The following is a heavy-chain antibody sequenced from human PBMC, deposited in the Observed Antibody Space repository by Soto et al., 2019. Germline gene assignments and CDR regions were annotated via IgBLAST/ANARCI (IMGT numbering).Heavy chain of an antibody. Sequence: QITLKESGPTLVKPTQTLTLTCTFSGFSLSTSGVGVGWIRQPPGKALEWLALIYWDDDKRYSPSLKSRLTITKDTXXNXVXXTMTNMDPVDTATYYCAHRRNSHNPFLPPTDAFDIWGQGTMVTVSS. J-gene: IGHJ3*02. D-gene: IGHD1-20*01. V-gene: IGHV2-5*02. CDR3: AHRRNSHNPFLPPTDAFDI. CDR2: IYWDDDK. CDR1: GFSLSTSGVG.